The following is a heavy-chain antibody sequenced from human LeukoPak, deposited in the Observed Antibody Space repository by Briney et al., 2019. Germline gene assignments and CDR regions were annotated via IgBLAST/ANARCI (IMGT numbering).Heavy chain of an antibody. CDR1: GYSFSDYY. Sequence: ASVKVSCKASGYSFSDYYVHWLRQAPGHGLVWMGWINPDNGGTNYAQNFQGRVTMSRDSSISTVYMDLSRMTSDDTAVFYCVRESRVGNWFDPWGQGTQVTVSS. V-gene: IGHV1-2*02. J-gene: IGHJ5*02. CDR2: INPDNGGT. D-gene: IGHD2-15*01. CDR3: VRESRVGNWFDP.